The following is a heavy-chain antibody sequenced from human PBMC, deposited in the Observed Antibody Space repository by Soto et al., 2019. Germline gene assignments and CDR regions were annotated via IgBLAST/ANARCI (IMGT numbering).Heavy chain of an antibody. Sequence: EVQLVESGGGLVQPGRSLRVSCAASGFSFDEYGMHWVRQVPGKGLEWVSGISWDSDTVAYADSVKGRFTISRDNAKKSLYLKMNSLRVEDTALYYCTKVGGYCSSPTCYYFDYWGQGTLVTVSS. D-gene: IGHD2-2*03. CDR3: TKVGGYCSSPTCYYFDY. CDR1: GFSFDEYG. J-gene: IGHJ4*02. V-gene: IGHV3-9*01. CDR2: ISWDSDTV.